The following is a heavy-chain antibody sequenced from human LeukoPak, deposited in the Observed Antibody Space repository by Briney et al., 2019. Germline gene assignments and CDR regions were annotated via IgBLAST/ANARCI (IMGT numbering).Heavy chain of an antibody. Sequence: SETLSLTCAVYGGSFSGYYWSWIRQPPGKGLEWIGEINHSGSTNYNPSLKSRVTISVDTSKNQFSLKLSSVTAADTAVYCCAMLVVIGTYYFDYWGQGTLVTVSS. D-gene: IGHD3-22*01. CDR2: INHSGST. CDR3: AMLVVIGTYYFDY. V-gene: IGHV4-34*09. J-gene: IGHJ4*02. CDR1: GGSFSGYY.